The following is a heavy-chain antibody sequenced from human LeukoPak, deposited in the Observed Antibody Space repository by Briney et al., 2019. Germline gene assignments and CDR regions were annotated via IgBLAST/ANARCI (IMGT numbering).Heavy chain of an antibody. CDR2: ISYDGSNK. CDR1: GFTFSSYA. CDR3: ARDPAYDYVWGSYRPNYYFDY. J-gene: IGHJ4*02. V-gene: IGHV3-30-3*01. D-gene: IGHD3-16*02. Sequence: GGSLRLSCAASGFTFSSYAMPWVRQAPGKGLEWVAVISYDGSNKYYADSVKGRFTISRDNSKNTLYLQMNSLRAEDTAVYYCARDPAYDYVWGSYRPNYYFDYWGQGTLVTVSS.